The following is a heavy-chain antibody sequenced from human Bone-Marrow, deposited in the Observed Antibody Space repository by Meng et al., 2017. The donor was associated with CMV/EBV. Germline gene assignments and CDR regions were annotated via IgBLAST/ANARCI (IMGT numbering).Heavy chain of an antibody. CDR3: ARSPAYCSSPICYSGGYYFDY. CDR2: MNPNSGNT. Sequence: ASVKVSCKASGYTFTTYDINWVRQATGQGLEWMGWMNPNSGNTGYAQKFQGRVTLTRVTSISTAYMELSSLRSEDTAVYYCARSPAYCSSPICYSGGYYFDYWGQGTLVTVSP. J-gene: IGHJ4*02. V-gene: IGHV1-8*01. D-gene: IGHD2-2*02. CDR1: GYTFTTYD.